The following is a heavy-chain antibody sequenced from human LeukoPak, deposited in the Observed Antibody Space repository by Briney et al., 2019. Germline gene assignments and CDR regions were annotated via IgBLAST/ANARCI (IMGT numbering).Heavy chain of an antibody. D-gene: IGHD2/OR15-2a*01. V-gene: IGHV6-1*01. J-gene: IGHJ4*02. Sequence: LSQTLPLTCAISGDTVSSNSATWNWIRQSPSRGLEWLGKTYYRSKWYNDYAVSVKSRITINPDTSKNQFSLQLNSVTPEDTAVYYCTRDLYFTFDYWGQGTLVTVSS. CDR1: GDTVSSNSAT. CDR2: TYYRSKWYN. CDR3: TRDLYFTFDY.